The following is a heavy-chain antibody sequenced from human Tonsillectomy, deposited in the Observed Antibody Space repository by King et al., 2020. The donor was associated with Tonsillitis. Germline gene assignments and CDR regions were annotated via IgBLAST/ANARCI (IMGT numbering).Heavy chain of an antibody. CDR1: GDSLTSGGYF. Sequence: VQLVESGPGLVRPSQTLSLICSVSGDSLTSGGYFWSWIRQHPDKGLEWIGSIYHSGPTYHTPSLRSRLFMSVDTSKNQFSLRLTSVTAADTAVYYCARNRDYGDYVDFWGQGTRVAVSS. CDR3: ARNRDYGDYVDF. CDR2: IYHSGPT. V-gene: IGHV4-31*03. J-gene: IGHJ4*02. D-gene: IGHD4-17*01.